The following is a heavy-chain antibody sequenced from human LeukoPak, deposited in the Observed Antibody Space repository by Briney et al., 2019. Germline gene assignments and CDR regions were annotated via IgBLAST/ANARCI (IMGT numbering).Heavy chain of an antibody. J-gene: IGHJ6*02. CDR2: FDPEDGET. Sequence: ASVKVSCKVSGYTLTELSMHWVRQAPGKGLEWMGGFDPEDGETIYAQKFQGRVTMTEDTSTDTAYMELSSLRSEDTAVYYCARDPSYYDSSGQGMDVWGQGTTVTVSS. V-gene: IGHV1-24*01. CDR1: GYTLTELS. CDR3: ARDPSYYDSSGQGMDV. D-gene: IGHD3-22*01.